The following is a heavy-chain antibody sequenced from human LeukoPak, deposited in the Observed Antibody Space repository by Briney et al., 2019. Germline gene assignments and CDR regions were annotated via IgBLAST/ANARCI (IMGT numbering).Heavy chain of an antibody. D-gene: IGHD4-17*01. V-gene: IGHV4-4*09. CDR1: GGSISSYY. Sequence: SETLSLTCTVSGGSISSYYWSWIRQPPGKGLEWIGYIYTSGSTNYNPSLKSRVTISVDTSKNQFSLKLSSVTAADTAVYYCARQGPVRRYYMDVWGKGTTVTVSS. CDR3: ARQGPVRRYYMDV. CDR2: IYTSGST. J-gene: IGHJ6*03.